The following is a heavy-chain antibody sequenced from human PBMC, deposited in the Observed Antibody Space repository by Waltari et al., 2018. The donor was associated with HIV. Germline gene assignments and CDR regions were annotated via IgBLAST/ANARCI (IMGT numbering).Heavy chain of an antibody. CDR2: ISSSGSTI. CDR1: GFTFSSYE. Sequence: EVQLVESGGGLVQPGGSLRLSCAASGFTFSSYEMNWVRQAPGKGLEWVSYISSSGSTIYYADSVKGRLTISRDNAKNSLYLQMNSLRAEDTAVYYCAKGIAAAGTVRGYYYYGMDVWGQGTTVTVSS. CDR3: AKGIAAAGTVRGYYYYGMDV. J-gene: IGHJ6*02. D-gene: IGHD6-13*01. V-gene: IGHV3-48*03.